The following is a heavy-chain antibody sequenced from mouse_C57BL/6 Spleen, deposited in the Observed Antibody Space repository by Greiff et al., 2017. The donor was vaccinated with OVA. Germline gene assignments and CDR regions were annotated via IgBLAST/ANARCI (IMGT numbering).Heavy chain of an antibody. CDR1: GYSITSGYY. V-gene: IGHV3-6*01. CDR2: ISYDGSN. D-gene: IGHD1-1*02. CDR3: ARDTMAFDY. J-gene: IGHJ2*01. Sequence: DVKLVESGPGLVKPSQSLSLTCSVTGYSITSGYYWNWIRQFPGNKLEWMGYISYDGSNNYNPSLKNRISITRDTSKNQFFLKLNSVTTEDTATYYCARDTMAFDYWGQGTTLTVSS.